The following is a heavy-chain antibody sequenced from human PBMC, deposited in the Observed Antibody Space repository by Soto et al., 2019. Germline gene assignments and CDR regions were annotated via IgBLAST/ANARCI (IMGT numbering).Heavy chain of an antibody. Sequence: QVQLVQSGAEVKKPGASVKVSCKASGYTFTSFGISWVRQAPGQGLEWMAWISKYNGNTTYAQTLQGRVTMTTDTSTSTSYMELRRLRFDDTAVYYCARVDYDTSGYPLFDYWGQGTLVTVSS. CDR3: ARVDYDTSGYPLFDY. V-gene: IGHV1-18*01. CDR2: ISKYNGNT. CDR1: GYTFTSFG. J-gene: IGHJ4*02. D-gene: IGHD3-22*01.